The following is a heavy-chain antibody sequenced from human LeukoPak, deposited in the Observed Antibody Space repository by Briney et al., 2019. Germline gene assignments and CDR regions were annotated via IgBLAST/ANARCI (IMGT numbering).Heavy chain of an antibody. J-gene: IGHJ3*02. CDR1: GFTFSSYA. D-gene: IGHD2-2*01. V-gene: IGHV3-23*01. CDR3: TRDRDCSSTSCLMGI. Sequence: GGSLRLSCAASGFTFSSYAMSWVRQAPGKGLEWVSAISGSGGSTYYADSVKGRFTISRDNSKNTLYLQMNSLRAEDTAVYYCTRDRDCSSTSCLMGIWGQGTMVTVSS. CDR2: ISGSGGST.